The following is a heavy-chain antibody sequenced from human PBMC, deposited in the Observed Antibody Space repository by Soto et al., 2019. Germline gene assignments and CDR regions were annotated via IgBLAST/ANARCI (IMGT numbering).Heavy chain of an antibody. J-gene: IGHJ4*02. V-gene: IGHV3-9*01. Sequence: GGSLRLSCVVSGFTFDHYAMHWVRQAPGKGLEWVSGISWNGDKTDYADSLKGRFTISRDNAKNSLFLQMNSLRAEDTAVYYCARDRDYYDSSGYCDYWGQGNLVTVSS. CDR2: ISWNGDKT. CDR1: GFTFDHYA. CDR3: ARDRDYYDSSGYCDY. D-gene: IGHD3-22*01.